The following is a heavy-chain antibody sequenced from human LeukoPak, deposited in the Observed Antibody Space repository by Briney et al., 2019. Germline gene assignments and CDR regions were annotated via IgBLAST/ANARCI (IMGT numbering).Heavy chain of an antibody. CDR3: ARGQPNDIVVVPAAIPVGTSFDY. D-gene: IGHD2-2*02. CDR2: INHSGST. CDR1: GGSFSGYY. Sequence: SETLSLTCAVYGGSFSGYYWSWIRQPPGKGLEWLGEINHSGSTNYNPSLKSRVTISVDTSKNQFSLKLSSVTAADTAVYYCARGQPNDIVVVPAAIPVGTSFDYWGQGTLVTVSS. V-gene: IGHV4-34*01. J-gene: IGHJ4*02.